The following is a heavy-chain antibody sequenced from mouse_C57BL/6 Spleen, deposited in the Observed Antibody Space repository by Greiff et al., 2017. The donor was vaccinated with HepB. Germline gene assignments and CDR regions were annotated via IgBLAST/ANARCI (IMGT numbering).Heavy chain of an antibody. V-gene: IGHV2-5*01. CDR1: GFSLTSYG. CDR3: AKKGGYDENYYAMDY. J-gene: IGHJ4*01. Sequence: VQLQQSGPGLVQPSQSLSITCTVSGFSLTSYGVHWVRQSPGKGLEWLGVIWRGGSTDYNAAFMSRLSITKDNSKSQVFFKMNSLQADDTAIYYCAKKGGYDENYYAMDYWGQGTSVTVSS. CDR2: IWRGGST. D-gene: IGHD2-2*01.